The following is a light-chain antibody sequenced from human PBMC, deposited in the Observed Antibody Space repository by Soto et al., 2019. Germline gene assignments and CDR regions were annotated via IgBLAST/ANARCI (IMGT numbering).Light chain of an antibody. CDR1: SSDVGGYNY. CDR3: TSYAGGNNV. CDR2: EVN. J-gene: IGLJ1*01. V-gene: IGLV2-8*01. Sequence: QSALTQPPSASGSPGQSVTISCTGTSSDVGGYNYVSWYQQHPGKVLKLMVYEVNKRPSGVPDRFSGSKSGNTASLTVSGLQAEDEADYYCTSYAGGNNVFGTGTKVTVL.